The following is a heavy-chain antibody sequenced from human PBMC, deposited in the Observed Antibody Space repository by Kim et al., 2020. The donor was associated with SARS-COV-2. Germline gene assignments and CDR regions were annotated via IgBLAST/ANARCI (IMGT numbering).Heavy chain of an antibody. CDR3: AKDIRPPGGVLMVYATFYYYYGMDV. CDR1: GFTFDDYA. Sequence: GGSLRLSCAASGFTFDDYAMHWVRQAPGKGLEWVSLISGDGGSTYYADSVKGRFTISRDNSKNSLYLQMNSLRTEDTTLYYCAKDIRPPGGVLMVYATFYYYYGMDVWGQGTTVTVSS. J-gene: IGHJ6*02. V-gene: IGHV3-43*02. CDR2: ISGDGGST. D-gene: IGHD2-8*01.